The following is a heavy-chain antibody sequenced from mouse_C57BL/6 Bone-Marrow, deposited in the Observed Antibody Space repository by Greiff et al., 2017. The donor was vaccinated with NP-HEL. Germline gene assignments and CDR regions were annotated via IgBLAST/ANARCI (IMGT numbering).Heavy chain of an antibody. J-gene: IGHJ2*01. Sequence: EVNVVESGGDLVKPGGSLKLSCAASGFTFSSYGMSWVRQTPDKRLEWVATISSGGSYTYYPDSVKGRFTISRDNAKNTLYLQMSSLKSEDTAMYYCARRGGTDYWGQGTTLTVSS. D-gene: IGHD3-3*01. CDR2: ISSGGSYT. CDR1: GFTFSSYG. CDR3: ARRGGTDY. V-gene: IGHV5-6*02.